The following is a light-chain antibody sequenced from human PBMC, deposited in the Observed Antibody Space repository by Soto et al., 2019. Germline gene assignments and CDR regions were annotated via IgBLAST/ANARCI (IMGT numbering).Light chain of an antibody. CDR1: QSVSSSY. CDR2: GAS. V-gene: IGKV3-20*01. Sequence: EIVLTQSPFTLCLSXGERATLSXXASQSVSSSYLAWYQQKPGQAPRLLIYGASSRATGIPDRFSGSGSGTDFTLTISRLEPEDFAVYYCQQYGSSRTFGQGTKVDIK. J-gene: IGKJ1*01. CDR3: QQYGSSRT.